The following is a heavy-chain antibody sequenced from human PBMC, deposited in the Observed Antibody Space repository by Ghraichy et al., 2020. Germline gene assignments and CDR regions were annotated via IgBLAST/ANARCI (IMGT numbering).Heavy chain of an antibody. CDR1: GFTFSSYS. V-gene: IGHV3-48*04. J-gene: IGHJ4*02. D-gene: IGHD6-13*01. Sequence: LSLTCAASGFTFSSYSMNWVRQAPGKGLEWVSYISSSSSTIYSADSVKGRFTISRDNAKNSLYLQMNSLRAEDTAVYYCARDLYSSSWYEGVVAYWGQEPL. CDR3: ARDLYSSSWYEGVVAY. CDR2: ISSSSSTI.